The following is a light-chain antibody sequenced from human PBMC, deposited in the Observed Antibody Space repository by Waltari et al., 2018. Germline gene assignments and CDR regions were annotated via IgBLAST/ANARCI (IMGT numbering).Light chain of an antibody. CDR2: DAS. V-gene: IGKV3-11*01. CDR3: QQRRNWPSIT. J-gene: IGKJ5*01. CDR1: QSVTSY. Sequence: EIVLTTSPATPFFFSAGRATLSCRASQSVTSYLAWYQQKPGQAPRLLIYDASNRATGIPARCSSSRSATDVTLTISSLEAEEFAVYYCQQRRNWPSITFGQGTRLEI.